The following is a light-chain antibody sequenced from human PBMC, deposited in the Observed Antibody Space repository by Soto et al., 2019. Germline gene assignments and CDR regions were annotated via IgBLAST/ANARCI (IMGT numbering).Light chain of an antibody. CDR3: CSYAHGSIYV. CDR2: GVA. CDR1: VGDIGFYNY. V-gene: IGLV2-14*01. Sequence: QCLRTLAGSVRGPPGQSSTISCSGTVGDIGFYNYVSWYQQHPGKAPKLLIYGVANRPSGVSARFSGSKSGSTASLTISGLQAEDEADYYCCSYAHGSIYVFGTGTKVTVL. J-gene: IGLJ1*01.